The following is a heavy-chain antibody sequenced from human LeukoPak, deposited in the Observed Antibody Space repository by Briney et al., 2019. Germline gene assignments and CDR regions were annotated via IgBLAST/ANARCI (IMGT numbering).Heavy chain of an antibody. D-gene: IGHD5-12*01. V-gene: IGHV3-7*04. CDR1: GFTFSTYW. CDR2: IKQDGGEK. J-gene: IGHJ4*02. Sequence: GGSLRLSCAASGFTFSTYWMTWVRQAPGKGLEWVANIKQDGGEKYYVDSMKGRITISRDNGKNSLYLQMSSLRAEDTAVYYCVRDGGYSGYEYWGQGTLVTVSS. CDR3: VRDGGYSGYEY.